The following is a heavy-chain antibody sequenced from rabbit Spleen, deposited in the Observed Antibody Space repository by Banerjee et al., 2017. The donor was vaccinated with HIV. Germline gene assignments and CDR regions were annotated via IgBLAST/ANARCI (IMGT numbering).Heavy chain of an antibody. CDR3: ARDTGSSFSSYGMDL. D-gene: IGHD8-1*01. CDR2: IYTYYGST. J-gene: IGHJ6*01. CDR1: GFSFSSSYY. V-gene: IGHV1S45*01. Sequence: QEQLVESGGGLVQPEGSLTLTCTASGFSFSSSYYMCWVRQAPGKGLEWIGCIYTYYGSTYYASWAKGRFTISKTSSTTVTLQMTSLTVADTATYFCARDTGSSFSSYGMDLWGQGTLVTVS.